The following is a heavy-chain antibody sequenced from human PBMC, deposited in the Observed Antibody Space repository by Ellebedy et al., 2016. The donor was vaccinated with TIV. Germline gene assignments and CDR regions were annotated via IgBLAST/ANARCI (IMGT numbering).Heavy chain of an antibody. Sequence: GESLKISCAASGFTFSSYGMHWVRQAPGKGLEWVAVIWYDGSNKYYADSVKGRFTISRDNSKNTLYLQMNSLRAEDTAVYYCARDSDTVTTTTLDYWGQGTLVTVSS. D-gene: IGHD4-17*01. CDR1: GFTFSSYG. CDR3: ARDSDTVTTTTLDY. CDR2: IWYDGSNK. J-gene: IGHJ4*02. V-gene: IGHV3-33*01.